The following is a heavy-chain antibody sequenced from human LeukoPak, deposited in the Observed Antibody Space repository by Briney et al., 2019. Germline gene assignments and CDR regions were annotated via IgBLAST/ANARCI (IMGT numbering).Heavy chain of an antibody. D-gene: IGHD6-19*01. J-gene: IGHJ4*02. CDR2: ISGSGGST. Sequence: GGSLRLSCAASGFTFSSYAMSWVRQSPGKALEWVSAISGSGGSTYYADSVKRRYTISRDNYKNTLYLQMNSLRAEDTAVYYCAKDPREWLAYYFDYWGQGTLVTVSS. CDR3: AKDPREWLAYYFDY. V-gene: IGHV3-23*01. CDR1: GFTFSSYA.